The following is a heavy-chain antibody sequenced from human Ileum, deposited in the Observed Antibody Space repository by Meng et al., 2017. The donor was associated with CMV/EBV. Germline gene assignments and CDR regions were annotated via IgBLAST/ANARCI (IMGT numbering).Heavy chain of an antibody. CDR2: INHSGST. J-gene: IGHJ4*02. D-gene: IGHD5-18*01. CDR3: ARGRYSYGYFDY. Sequence: GSLRLSCAVYGGSFSGYYWSWIRQPPGKGLEWIGEINHSGSTNYNPSLKSRVTISVDTSKNQFSLKLSSVTAADTAVYYCARGRYSYGYFDYWGQGTLVTVSS. CDR1: GGSFSGYY. V-gene: IGHV4-34*01.